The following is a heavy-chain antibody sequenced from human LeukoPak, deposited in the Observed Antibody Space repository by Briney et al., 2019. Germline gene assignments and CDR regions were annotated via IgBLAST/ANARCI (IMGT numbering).Heavy chain of an antibody. CDR3: VRDYFTDTDGYYEHYLDI. CDR2: LYRGGST. Sequence: GGSLRLSCEASGFSVGDNYMTWVRQAPGKGLEWVSVLYRGGSTIYADSVRGRFTISRDRDKNTLYLQMNDLRAEDTAVYYCVRDYFTDTDGYYEHYLDIWGQGTLVTVSS. J-gene: IGHJ4*02. V-gene: IGHV3-53*01. CDR1: GFSVGDNY. D-gene: IGHD3-22*01.